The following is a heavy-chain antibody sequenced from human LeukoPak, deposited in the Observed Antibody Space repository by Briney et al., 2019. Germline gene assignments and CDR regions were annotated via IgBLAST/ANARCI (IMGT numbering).Heavy chain of an antibody. CDR3: ARDGSAIAARLRDAFDI. V-gene: IGHV4-59*12. Sequence: PSETLSLTCTVSSGSIGTYYWSWIRQSPGKGLEWIWYIYYSGSTNYNPSLKSRVTISVDTSKNQFSLKLSSVTAADTAVYYCARDGSAIAARLRDAFDIWGQGTMVTVSS. CDR2: IYYSGST. CDR1: SGSIGTYY. J-gene: IGHJ3*02. D-gene: IGHD6-6*01.